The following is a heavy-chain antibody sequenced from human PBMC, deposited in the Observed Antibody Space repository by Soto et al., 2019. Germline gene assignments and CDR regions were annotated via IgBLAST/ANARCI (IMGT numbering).Heavy chain of an antibody. CDR1: GFTFSSYW. CDR2: INSDGSNP. V-gene: IGHV3-74*01. CDR3: GRDHCTTTSCYTVWFDP. Sequence: GGSLRLSCAASGFTFSSYWMHWVRQAPGKGLVWVSRINSDGSNPTYADSVKGRFTISRDNGMNTLYLQMNSLRAEDTAVYYCGRDHCTTTSCYTVWFDPWGQGTPVTVSA. D-gene: IGHD2-2*02. J-gene: IGHJ5*02.